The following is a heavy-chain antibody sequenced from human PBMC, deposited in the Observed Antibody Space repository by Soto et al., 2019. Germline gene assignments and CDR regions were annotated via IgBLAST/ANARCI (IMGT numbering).Heavy chain of an antibody. CDR1: GYTFTSYA. D-gene: IGHD3-16*01. CDR2: INAGNGNT. CDR3: ARQGARYRPLDH. Sequence: ASVNVSCKASGYTFTSYAMHWVRQAPGQRLEWMGWINAGNGNTGYSQKFQGRVTIARDMSASTAYIELTSLTSEDTAIYYCARQGARYRPLDHWGDGTLVTDSS. J-gene: IGHJ4*01. V-gene: IGHV1-3*01.